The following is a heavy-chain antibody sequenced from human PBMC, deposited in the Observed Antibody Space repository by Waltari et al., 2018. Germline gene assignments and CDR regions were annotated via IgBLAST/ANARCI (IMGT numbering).Heavy chain of an antibody. Sequence: EVHRVEAGGGWGQRGGCLRLSCAASGFSFGRSGMNWVRRAPGKGQRGGANVSSSSSTRDYAASVTGRFTISRDKAKNSASLQMMCLRAEDAAVYCSARDGLRFLDGLDDWGQGTLVTVSS. CDR2: VSSSSSTR. J-gene: IGHJ4*02. V-gene: IGHV3-48*01. CDR1: GFSFGRSG. D-gene: IGHD3-3*01. CDR3: ARDGLRFLDGLDD.